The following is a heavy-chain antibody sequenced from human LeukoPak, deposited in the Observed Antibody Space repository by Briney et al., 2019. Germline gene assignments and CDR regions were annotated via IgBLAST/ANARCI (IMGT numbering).Heavy chain of an antibody. J-gene: IGHJ3*02. CDR2: IDTAGAT. CDR3: VREAGHIGGLNELDI. D-gene: IGHD2-15*01. CDR1: GFTFSTYD. Sequence: PGGSLRLSCTAFGFTFSTYDMHWVRQATGKGLEWVSAIDTAGATYYSGSVKGRFTISREDARNSLYFQMNSLRAGDTAVYYCVREAGHIGGLNELDIWGRGTMVTVSA. V-gene: IGHV3-13*04.